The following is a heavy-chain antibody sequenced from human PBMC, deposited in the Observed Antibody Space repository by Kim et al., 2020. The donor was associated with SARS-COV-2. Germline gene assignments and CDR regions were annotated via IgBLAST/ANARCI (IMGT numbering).Heavy chain of an antibody. V-gene: IGHV1-18*01. CDR3: ARDRRAPHDIVVVPAAILDDYYYGMDV. Sequence: ASVKVSCKASGYTFTSYGISWVRQAPGQGLEWMGWISAYNGNTNYAQKLQGRVTMTTDTSTSTAYMELRSLRSDDTAVYYCARDRRAPHDIVVVPAAILDDYYYGMDVWGQGTTVTVSS. CDR2: ISAYNGNT. J-gene: IGHJ6*02. CDR1: GYTFTSYG. D-gene: IGHD2-2*02.